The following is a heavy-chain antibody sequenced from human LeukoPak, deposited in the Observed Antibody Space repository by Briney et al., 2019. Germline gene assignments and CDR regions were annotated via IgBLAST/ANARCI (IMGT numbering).Heavy chain of an antibody. D-gene: IGHD6-19*01. J-gene: IGHJ4*02. CDR3: ARGQRYSSGWYDWGSY. CDR2: INHSGST. CDR1: GGSFSGYY. Sequence: SETLSLTCAVYGGSFSGYYWSWIRQPPGKGLEWIGEINHSGSTNYNPSLKSRVTIPVDTSKNQFSLKLSSVTAADTAVYYCARGQRYSSGWYDWGSYWGQGTLVTVSS. V-gene: IGHV4-34*01.